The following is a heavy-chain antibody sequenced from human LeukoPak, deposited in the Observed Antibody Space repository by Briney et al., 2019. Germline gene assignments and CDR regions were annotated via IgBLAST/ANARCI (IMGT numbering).Heavy chain of an antibody. Sequence: GESLKISCKGSGYSFTSYWIGWVRPMPGKGLEWMGIIYPGDSDTRYSPSFQGQVTISADKSISTAYLQWSSLKASDTAMYYCARMPTSYYYDSSGYSSGGYYYGMDVWGQGTTVTVSS. CDR3: ARMPTSYYYDSSGYSSGGYYYGMDV. CDR2: IYPGDSDT. V-gene: IGHV5-51*01. D-gene: IGHD3-22*01. J-gene: IGHJ6*02. CDR1: GYSFTSYW.